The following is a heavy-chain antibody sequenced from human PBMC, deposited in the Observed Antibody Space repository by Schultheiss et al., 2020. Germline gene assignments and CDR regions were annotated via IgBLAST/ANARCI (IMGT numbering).Heavy chain of an antibody. CDR2: VGGSGDNI. J-gene: IGHJ1*01. CDR3: ARGLIASDASEYFHH. D-gene: IGHD6-13*01. V-gene: IGHV3-23*01. CDR1: GLPFSRYA. Sequence: CGSLRLSCAASGLPFSRYAMSWVRQAPGKGLEWVSSVGGSGDNIYYAGSVKGRFTISRDNSKNTLYLQMSSLRAEDTAVYYCARGLIASDASEYFHHWGQGTLVTVSS.